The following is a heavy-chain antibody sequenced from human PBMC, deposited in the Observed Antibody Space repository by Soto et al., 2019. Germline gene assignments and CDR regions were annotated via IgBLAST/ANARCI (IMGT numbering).Heavy chain of an antibody. CDR1: GYSFTSYW. CDR3: ARTVYGSGTLNWFDP. CDR2: IYPGDSDT. D-gene: IGHD3-10*01. Sequence: GEALKISCKGSGYSFTSYWIGWVRQMPGKGLEWMGIIYPGDSDTRYSPSFQGQVTISADKSISTAYLQWSSLKASDTAMYYCARTVYGSGTLNWFDPWGQGTLVTVSS. V-gene: IGHV5-51*01. J-gene: IGHJ5*02.